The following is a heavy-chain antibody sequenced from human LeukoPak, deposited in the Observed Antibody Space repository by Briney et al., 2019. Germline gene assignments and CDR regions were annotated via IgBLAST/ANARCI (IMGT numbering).Heavy chain of an antibody. D-gene: IGHD1-1*01. CDR3: ARLAGTTVYYYMDV. V-gene: IGHV4-39*01. J-gene: IGHJ6*03. CDR1: GVSISSSSYY. Sequence: PSETLSLTCTVSGVSISSSSYYWGWIRQPPGKGLEWIGSIYYSGSTYYNPSLKSRVTISVDTSKNQFSLKLSSVTAADTAVYYCARLAGTTVYYYMDVWGKGTTVTVSS. CDR2: IYYSGST.